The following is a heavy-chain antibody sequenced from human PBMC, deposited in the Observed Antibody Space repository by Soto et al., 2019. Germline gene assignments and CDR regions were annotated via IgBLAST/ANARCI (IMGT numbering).Heavy chain of an antibody. V-gene: IGHV1-24*01. CDR2: FDPEDGET. J-gene: IGHJ4*02. CDR1: GYTLTELS. Sequence: ASVKVSCKVSGYTLTELSMHWVRQAPGKGLEWMGGFDPEDGETIYAQKFQGRVTMTEDTSTDTAYMELSSLRSEDTAVYYCATSVRYYDLWSGYYNPHPSLGYWGQGTLVTVSS. D-gene: IGHD3-3*01. CDR3: ATSVRYYDLWSGYYNPHPSLGY.